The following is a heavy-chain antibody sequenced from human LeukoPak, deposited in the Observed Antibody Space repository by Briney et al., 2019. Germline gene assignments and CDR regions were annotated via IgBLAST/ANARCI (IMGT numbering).Heavy chain of an antibody. CDR2: ISSSSSYI. Sequence: GGSLRLSCAASGFTFSSYSMNWVRQAPGKGLEWVSSISSSSSYIYYADSVKGRFTISRDNAKNSLYLQMNSPRAEDTAVYYCARVGDPYYYYMDVWGKGTTVTVSS. D-gene: IGHD3-16*01. CDR3: ARVGDPYYYYMDV. CDR1: GFTFSSYS. J-gene: IGHJ6*03. V-gene: IGHV3-21*01.